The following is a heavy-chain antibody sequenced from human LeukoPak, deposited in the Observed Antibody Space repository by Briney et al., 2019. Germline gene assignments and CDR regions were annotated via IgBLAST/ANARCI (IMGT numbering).Heavy chain of an antibody. CDR3: ASRPSWSYHGPAFDY. CDR2: IIPIFGTA. D-gene: IGHD1-26*01. V-gene: IGHV1-69*13. Sequence: GASVKVSCKASGGTFSSYAISWVRQAPGQGLEWMGGIIPIFGTANYAQKFQGRVTITADESTSTAYMELSSLRSEDTAVYYCASRPSWSYHGPAFDYWGQGTLVTVSS. J-gene: IGHJ4*02. CDR1: GGTFSSYA.